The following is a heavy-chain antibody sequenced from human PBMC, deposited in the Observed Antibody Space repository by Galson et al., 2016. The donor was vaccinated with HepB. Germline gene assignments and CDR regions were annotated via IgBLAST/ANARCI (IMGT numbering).Heavy chain of an antibody. CDR3: ASRGGYDAFDI. J-gene: IGHJ3*02. Sequence: SVKVSCKASSDTLSNYGFSWVRQAPGQGPEWMGGVNTYTGDADYPQGFQDRVTMTTDTSTKTAYMELRSLRSDDTAVYYCASRGGYDAFDIWGQGTMITVSS. CDR1: SDTLSNYG. CDR2: VNTYTGDA. V-gene: IGHV1-18*01. D-gene: IGHD5-12*01.